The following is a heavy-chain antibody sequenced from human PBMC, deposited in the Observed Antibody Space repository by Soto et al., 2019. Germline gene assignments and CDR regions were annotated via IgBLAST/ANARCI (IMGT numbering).Heavy chain of an antibody. CDR3: ARSGYSYGPPSNYYYGMDV. V-gene: IGHV1-69*13. CDR1: GGTFSSYA. D-gene: IGHD5-18*01. Sequence: ASVKVSCKASGGTFSSYAISWVRQAPGQGLEWMGGIIPIFGTANYAQKFQGRVTITADESTSTAYMELSSLRSEDTAVYYCARSGYSYGPPSNYYYGMDVWGQGTTVTVSS. J-gene: IGHJ6*02. CDR2: IIPIFGTA.